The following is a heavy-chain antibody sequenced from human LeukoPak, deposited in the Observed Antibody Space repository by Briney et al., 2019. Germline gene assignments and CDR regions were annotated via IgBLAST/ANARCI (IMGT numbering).Heavy chain of an antibody. V-gene: IGHV4-31*11. J-gene: IGHJ5*01. CDR2: ISHSGTS. D-gene: IGHD4-23*01. Sequence: SETLSLTCAVSGGSLSSGGYFWGWIRQYPGKGLEWIGCISHSGTSYYNPSLKSRVTISVDTSRNHFSLELSSVTAADTAVYYCARDRGNSDPGDWFDSWGQGTLVTVSS. CDR3: ARDRGNSDPGDWFDS. CDR1: GGSLSSGGYF.